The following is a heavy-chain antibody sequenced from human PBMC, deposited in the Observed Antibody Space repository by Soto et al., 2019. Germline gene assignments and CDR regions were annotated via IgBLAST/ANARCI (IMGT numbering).Heavy chain of an antibody. CDR1: GCIFTNSA. J-gene: IGHJ4*01. Sequence: GASVKVSFKASGCIFTNSAMYWLRQAPGQRLEWMGWISGDSSNTKYSPKLQDRVTITNDTSASTAYMELSSLRSEDTALYYCARDGVAAGNINFDYWGHGTLVTVSS. CDR3: ARDGVAAGNINFDY. V-gene: IGHV1-3*01. CDR2: ISGDSSNT. D-gene: IGHD6-19*01.